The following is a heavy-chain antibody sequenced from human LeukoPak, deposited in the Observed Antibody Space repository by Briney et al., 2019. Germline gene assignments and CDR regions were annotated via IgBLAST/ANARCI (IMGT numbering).Heavy chain of an antibody. D-gene: IGHD2-2*02. Sequence: GESLRLSCAASGFTFSSDGMHWFRQAPPKGLEWVAVILYDGSNTYYEASVKGRFTISRDNSKNTLYLQMNSLRAEDTAVYYCARDLCSSTSCYTPGFDYWSQGTLVTVSS. V-gene: IGHV3-33*01. J-gene: IGHJ4*02. CDR3: ARDLCSSTSCYTPGFDY. CDR1: GFTFSSDG. CDR2: ILYDGSNT.